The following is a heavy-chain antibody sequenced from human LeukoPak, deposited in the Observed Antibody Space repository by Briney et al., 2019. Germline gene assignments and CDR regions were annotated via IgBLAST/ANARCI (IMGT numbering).Heavy chain of an antibody. D-gene: IGHD6-13*01. CDR3: ARGGISSSWYVDY. CDR1: GGTFSSYA. V-gene: IGHV1-69*04. J-gene: IGHJ4*02. CDR2: IIPILGIA. Sequence: SVKVSCKASGGTFSSYAISWVRQAPGQGLEWMGRIIPILGIANYAQKFQGRVTITADKSTSTAYMELSSLRSEDTVVYYCARGGISSSWYVDYWGQGTLVTVSS.